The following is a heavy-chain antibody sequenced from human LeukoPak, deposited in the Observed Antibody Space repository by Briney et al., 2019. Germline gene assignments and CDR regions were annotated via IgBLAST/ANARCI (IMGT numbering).Heavy chain of an antibody. CDR1: GGSFSGYY. CDR2: INHSGRT. D-gene: IGHD4-11*01. Sequence: SSETLSLTCAVSGGSFSGYYWTWIRQPPGKGLEWIGEINHSGRTNYNPSLKSRVTISVDTSKNQFSLKLSSVTAADTAVYYCARATYSNYYYYMDVWGKGTTVTVS. J-gene: IGHJ6*03. CDR3: ARATYSNYYYYMDV. V-gene: IGHV4-34*01.